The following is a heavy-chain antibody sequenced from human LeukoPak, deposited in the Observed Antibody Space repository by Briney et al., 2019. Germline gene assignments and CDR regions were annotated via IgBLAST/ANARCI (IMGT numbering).Heavy chain of an antibody. CDR2: IHPSTGNP. D-gene: IGHD3-16*02. V-gene: IGHV7-4-1*02. CDR1: GYTFTSYD. Sequence: ASVKVSCKASGYTFTSYDINWVRQATGQGLEWMGWIHPSTGNPTYAQGFTGRFVFSLDTSVSTTYLQINSLKAEDTAVYYCARAFQSLGGLSLPDYWGQGTLVTVSS. CDR3: ARAFQSLGGLSLPDY. J-gene: IGHJ4*02.